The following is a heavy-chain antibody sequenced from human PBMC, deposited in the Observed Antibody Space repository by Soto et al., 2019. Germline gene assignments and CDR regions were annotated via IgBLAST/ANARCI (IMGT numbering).Heavy chain of an antibody. J-gene: IGHJ5*02. Sequence: GASVKVSCKASGGTFSSYAISWVRQAPGQGLEWMGGIIPIFGTANYAQKFQGRVTITADKSTSTAYMELSSLRSEDTAVYYCARALDQDYYDSSGYPNWFDPWGQGTLVTVSS. D-gene: IGHD3-22*01. CDR3: ARALDQDYYDSSGYPNWFDP. CDR2: IIPIFGTA. CDR1: GGTFSSYA. V-gene: IGHV1-69*06.